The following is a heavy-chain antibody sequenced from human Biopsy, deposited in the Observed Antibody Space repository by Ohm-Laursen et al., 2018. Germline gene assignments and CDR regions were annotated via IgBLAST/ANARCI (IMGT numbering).Heavy chain of an antibody. V-gene: IGHV4-59*01. CDR1: GDSLRTYY. Sequence: SDTLSLLCTVSGDSLRTYYWRWIRQPPGKGLVWIGYVHYTGCTDYNPSLQSRVTISVDTSKNHFSLRLRSVTPADTAIYYCARDRGYYSDRTVPGYFDLWGRGTLVTVSS. J-gene: IGHJ2*01. D-gene: IGHD3-22*01. CDR3: ARDRGYYSDRTVPGYFDL. CDR2: VHYTGCT.